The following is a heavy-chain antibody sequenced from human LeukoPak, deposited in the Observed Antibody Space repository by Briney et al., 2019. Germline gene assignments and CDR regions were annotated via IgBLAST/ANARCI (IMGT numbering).Heavy chain of an antibody. Sequence: SETLSLTCAVYGGSFSGYYWSWIRQPPGKGLEWIGEINHSGSNNYNPTLKSRVTISVDTSKNQFSLKLSSVTAADTAVYYCAREHIVVVPAAISIWFDPWGQGTLVSVSS. CDR3: AREHIVVVPAAISIWFDP. J-gene: IGHJ5*02. CDR2: INHSGSN. V-gene: IGHV4-34*01. D-gene: IGHD2-2*01. CDR1: GGSFSGYY.